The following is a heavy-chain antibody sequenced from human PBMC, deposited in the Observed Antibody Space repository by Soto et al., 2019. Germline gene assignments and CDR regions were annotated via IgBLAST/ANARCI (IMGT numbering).Heavy chain of an antibody. Sequence: EVQLVESGGGLVQPGGSLRLSCAASGFTFSSFEMIWVRQAPGKGLEWVSYISSSGDPIFYADSVKGRVTISRDNAKKSLYPQMNSLRADDTAVYYCANYCSGTSCHYQDVWGQGTTVTVSS. V-gene: IGHV3-48*03. CDR2: ISSSGDPI. J-gene: IGHJ6*02. D-gene: IGHD2-2*01. CDR1: GFTFSSFE. CDR3: ANYCSGTSCHYQDV.